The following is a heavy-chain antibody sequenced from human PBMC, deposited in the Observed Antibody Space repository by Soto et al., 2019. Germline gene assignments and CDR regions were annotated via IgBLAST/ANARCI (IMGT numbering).Heavy chain of an antibody. CDR2: MNPNTGGA. J-gene: IGHJ6*02. D-gene: IGHD3-22*01. V-gene: IGHV1-2*02. Sequence: ASVKVSCKASGYTFTGYYIYWVRQAPGQGLESMGWMNPNTGGANYAQKFQDRITMTTDTSISTGYMELSRLRSDDTAVYYCARDVPPFSGFVYYYGMDVWGQGTTVTVSS. CDR1: GYTFTGYY. CDR3: ARDVPPFSGFVYYYGMDV.